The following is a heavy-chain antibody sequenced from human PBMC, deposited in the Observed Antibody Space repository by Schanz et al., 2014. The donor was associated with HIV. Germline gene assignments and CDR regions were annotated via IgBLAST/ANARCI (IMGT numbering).Heavy chain of an antibody. CDR1: GFTFTNHA. D-gene: IGHD3-16*01. CDR3: ARDGGEV. CDR2: VIGSGVRT. Sequence: EVQLLESGGGLAQPGGSLTLSCAASGFTFTNHALSWVRQAPGRGLEWVSTVIGSGVRTIYADSVKGRFTISRDNAKNSLLLQMESLRAEDTAVYYCARDGGEVWGQGTTVTVSS. V-gene: IGHV3-23*01. J-gene: IGHJ6*02.